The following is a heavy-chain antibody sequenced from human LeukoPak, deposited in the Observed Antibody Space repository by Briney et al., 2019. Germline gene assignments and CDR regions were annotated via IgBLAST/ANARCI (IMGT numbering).Heavy chain of an antibody. D-gene: IGHD3/OR15-3a*01. CDR2: IYNPGST. J-gene: IGHJ6*03. V-gene: IGHV4-31*03. CDR3: ARRASDWTRRYYYYYYMDV. CDR1: GDSISSGGYY. Sequence: SQTLSLTCTVSGDSISSGGYYWGWVRQHPGKGLEWIGYIYNPGSTYYNPSLKSRVTISVDTSKNQFSLKLSSVTAADTAVYYCARRASDWTRRYYYYYYMDVWGKGTTVTVSS.